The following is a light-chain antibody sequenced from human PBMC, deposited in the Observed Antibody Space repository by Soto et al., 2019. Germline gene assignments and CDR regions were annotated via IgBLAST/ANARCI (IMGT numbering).Light chain of an antibody. CDR3: QQYGSSPFT. Sequence: EIVLTQSPGTLSLSPGERATLSCRASQGVFSNFLAWYQQKPGQAPRLLIYGASSRATGIPGRLSGSGSGTDFTLTNSRLEPEDFAVYFCQQYGSSPFTFGQGTRLEIK. J-gene: IGKJ5*01. CDR2: GAS. CDR1: QGVFSNF. V-gene: IGKV3-20*01.